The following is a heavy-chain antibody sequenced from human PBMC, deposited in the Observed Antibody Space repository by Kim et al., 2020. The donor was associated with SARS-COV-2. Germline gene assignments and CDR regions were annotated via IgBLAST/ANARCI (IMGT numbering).Heavy chain of an antibody. V-gene: IGHV4-34*01. Sequence: TYNPSLKSRVTTSVDTSKTQSSLQLGSLTAADTAVYYCARGYNADWYFDLWGRGTLVSVSS. D-gene: IGHD1-1*01. J-gene: IGHJ2*01. CDR3: ARGYNADWYFDL.